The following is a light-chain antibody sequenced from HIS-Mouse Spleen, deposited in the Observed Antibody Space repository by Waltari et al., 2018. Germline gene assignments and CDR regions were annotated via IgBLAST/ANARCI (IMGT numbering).Light chain of an antibody. CDR3: AAWDDSLNGNYV. CDR2: SNN. Sequence: QSVLTQPPSASGTPGPRVTIPCSGSSPNIGRNTVNWYQQLPGTAPKLLIYSNNQRPSGVPDRFSGSKSGTSASLAISGLQSEDEADYYCAAWDDSLNGNYVFGTGTKVTVL. J-gene: IGLJ1*01. CDR1: SPNIGRNT. V-gene: IGLV1-44*01.